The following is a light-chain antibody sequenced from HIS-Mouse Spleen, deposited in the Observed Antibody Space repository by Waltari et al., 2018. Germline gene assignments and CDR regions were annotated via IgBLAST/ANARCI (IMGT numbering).Light chain of an antibody. CDR3: CSYAGSYNWV. V-gene: IGLV2-11*01. J-gene: IGLJ3*02. CDR2: DVS. CDR1: SSDVGGYNY. Sequence: QSALTQPRSVSGSPGQSVTISCTGTSSDVGGYNYVSWYQQHPGKAPKLMIYDVSKRPSGVPDRFSGSKSGNTASLTISGLQAEDEADYYCCSYAGSYNWVFGGWTKLTVL.